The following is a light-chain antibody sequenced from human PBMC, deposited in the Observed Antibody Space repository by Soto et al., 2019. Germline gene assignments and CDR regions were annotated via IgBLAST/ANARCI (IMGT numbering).Light chain of an antibody. V-gene: IGKV1-33*01. CDR3: QQYDKVPWT. CDR2: DAS. CDR1: QDIYKY. J-gene: IGKJ1*01. Sequence: DIQMTQSPSSLSASVGDRVTITCQASQDIYKYLNWYQQKPGKAPKLLIYDASNLETGVPSRFSGSGSRTYFTFTISSLQPEEIATYYCQQYDKVPWTFGQGTKVEIK.